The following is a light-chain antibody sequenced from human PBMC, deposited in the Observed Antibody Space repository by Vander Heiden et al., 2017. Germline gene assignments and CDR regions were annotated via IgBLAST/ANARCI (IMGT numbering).Light chain of an antibody. CDR1: SSDVGGYNY. Sequence: QSALTQPRSVSGSPGQSVTISCTGTSSDVGGYNYVSWYQQHPGKAPKLMIYDVNKRPSGVPDRFSGSKSDNTASLTISGLQAEDEAEYYCCSYAGSFRVFGTGTKVTVL. CDR2: DVN. CDR3: CSYAGSFRV. J-gene: IGLJ1*01. V-gene: IGLV2-11*01.